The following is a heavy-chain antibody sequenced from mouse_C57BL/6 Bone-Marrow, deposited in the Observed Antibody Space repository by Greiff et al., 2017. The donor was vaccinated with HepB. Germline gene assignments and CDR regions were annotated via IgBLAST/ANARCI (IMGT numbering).Heavy chain of an antibody. CDR3: APSTTVVAYYYAMDY. CDR1: GFNIKDYY. J-gene: IGHJ4*01. CDR2: IDPEDGET. D-gene: IGHD1-1*01. V-gene: IGHV14-2*01. Sequence: VQLQQSGAELVKPGASVKLSCTASGFNIKDYYMHWVKQRTEQGLEWIGRIDPEDGETKYAPKFQGKATITADTSSNTAYLQLSSLTSEDTAVYYCAPSTTVVAYYYAMDYWGQGTSVTVSS.